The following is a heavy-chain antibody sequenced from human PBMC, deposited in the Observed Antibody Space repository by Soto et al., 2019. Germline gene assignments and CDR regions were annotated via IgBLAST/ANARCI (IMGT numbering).Heavy chain of an antibody. CDR1: GYTFTNYG. CDR3: ARDEGFLRS. Sequence: QVQLVQSGPEVKKPGASVKVSCKTSGYTFTNYGMAWVRQAPRQGLEWMGWISGYDGHTNYAQKFQGRVTMPTDTSTSTAYREMMSQRPDDAAVYYWARDEGFLRSWGQGTQVAVSS. J-gene: IGHJ5*02. CDR2: ISGYDGHT. D-gene: IGHD3-3*01. V-gene: IGHV1-18*01.